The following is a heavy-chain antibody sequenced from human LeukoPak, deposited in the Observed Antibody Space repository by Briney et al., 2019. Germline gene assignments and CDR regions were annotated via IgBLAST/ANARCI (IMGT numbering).Heavy chain of an antibody. J-gene: IGHJ5*02. V-gene: IGHV3-21*01. D-gene: IGHD6-19*01. CDR3: ARDTKTIAVPLSP. CDR1: GFTFSSYS. CDR2: ISSSSSYI. Sequence: GGSLRLSCAASGFTFSSYSMNWVRQAPGKGLEWVSSISSSSSYIYYADSVKGRFTISRDNAKNSLYLQMNSLRAEDTAVHYCARDTKTIAVPLSPWGQGTLVTVSS.